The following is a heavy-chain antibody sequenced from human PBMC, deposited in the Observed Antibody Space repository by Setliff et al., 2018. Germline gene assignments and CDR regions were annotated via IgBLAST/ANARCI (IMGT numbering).Heavy chain of an antibody. CDR2: IYASGRT. J-gene: IGHJ4*02. CDR1: RGSVSSSSYY. CDR3: ARVRNDYPYYIDS. V-gene: IGHV4-61*02. Sequence: SETLSLTCTVSRGSVSSSSYYWNWIRRPAGKGLEWIGRIYASGRTDYNPSLQSRVSISLDTSQSQFSLRLSSLTAADTALYFCARVRNDYPYYIDSWGQGTLVTGSS. D-gene: IGHD4-17*01.